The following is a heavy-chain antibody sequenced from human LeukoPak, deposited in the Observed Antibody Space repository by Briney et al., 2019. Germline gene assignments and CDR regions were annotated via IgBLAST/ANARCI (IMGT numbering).Heavy chain of an antibody. Sequence: GGSLRLSCAASGFTFSSYAMNWVRQAPGKGPEWVSGISGSGVSTFYADSAKGRFTISRDNSKNTLYLQMNSLRAEDTAVYYCAKGASTWFYFDYWGQGTLVTVSS. CDR3: AKGASTWFYFDY. D-gene: IGHD6-13*01. V-gene: IGHV3-23*01. CDR2: ISGSGVST. J-gene: IGHJ4*02. CDR1: GFTFSSYA.